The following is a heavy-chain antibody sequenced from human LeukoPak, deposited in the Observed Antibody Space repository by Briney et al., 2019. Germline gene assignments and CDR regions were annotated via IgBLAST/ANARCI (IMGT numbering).Heavy chain of an antibody. CDR3: AKELYSSSWLNYYGMDF. Sequence: QPGRSLRLSCAASGFTFGDYAMHWVRQAPGKGLEWVSGISWNSGSICYADSVKGRFTISRDNAKNSLYLQMNSLRAEDTALYYCAKELYSSSWLNYYGMDFWGQGTTVTVSS. CDR1: GFTFGDYA. V-gene: IGHV3-9*01. J-gene: IGHJ6*02. CDR2: ISWNSGSI. D-gene: IGHD6-13*01.